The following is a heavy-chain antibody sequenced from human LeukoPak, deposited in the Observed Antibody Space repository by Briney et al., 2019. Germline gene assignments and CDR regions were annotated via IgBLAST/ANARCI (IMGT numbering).Heavy chain of an antibody. D-gene: IGHD6-13*01. V-gene: IGHV4-59*01. CDR2: IYYSGST. CDR1: GGSISSYY. Sequence: PSETLSLTCTVSGGSISSYYWSWIRQPPGKGLEWIGYIYYSGSTNYNPSLKSRVTISVDTSKNQFSLKLSSVTAADTAVYYCARVTAAAAGNFDYWGQGTLVTVSS. CDR3: ARVTAAAAGNFDY. J-gene: IGHJ4*02.